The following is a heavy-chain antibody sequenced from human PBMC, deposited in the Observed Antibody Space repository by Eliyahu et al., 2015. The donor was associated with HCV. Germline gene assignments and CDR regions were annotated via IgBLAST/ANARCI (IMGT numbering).Heavy chain of an antibody. V-gene: IGHV4-61*01. J-gene: IGHJ6*03. CDR1: GGSVSSGSYX. CDR3: ARDVARPNPSSSSWYTGYYYYMDV. D-gene: IGHD6-13*01. CDR2: IXYSGST. Sequence: QVQLQESGPGLVKPSETLSLTCTVSGGSVSSGSYXXSWIRQPPGKGLXWIGYIXYSGSTNYNPSLKSRVTISVDTSKNQFSLKLSSVTAADTAVYYCARDVARPNPSSSSWYTGYYYYMDVWGKGTTVTVSS.